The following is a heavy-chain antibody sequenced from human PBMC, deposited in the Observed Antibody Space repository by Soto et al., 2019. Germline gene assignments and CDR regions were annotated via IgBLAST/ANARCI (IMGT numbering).Heavy chain of an antibody. Sequence: QLQLLESGPGLVRPSETLSLTCSVLDDSISDSRYYWGWIRQSPEKGLERIGSISHDGHAYYNPPLKSRVTLFADTSRNQFSLKMKSVTVADTALYFCARQVYGDYLGGNWFDPWGQGAPVTVSS. CDR2: ISHDGHA. J-gene: IGHJ5*02. CDR1: DDSISDSRYY. V-gene: IGHV4-39*01. CDR3: ARQVYGDYLGGNWFDP. D-gene: IGHD4-17*01.